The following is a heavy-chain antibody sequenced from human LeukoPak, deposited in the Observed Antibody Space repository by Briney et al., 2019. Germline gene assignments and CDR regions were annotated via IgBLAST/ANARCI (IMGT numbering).Heavy chain of an antibody. V-gene: IGHV3-48*04. CDR2: ISSSGSTI. Sequence: PGGSLRLSCVASGFTFSSYWMSWVRQAPGKGLEWVSYISSSGSTIYYADSVKGRFTISRDNAKNSLYLQMNSLRAEDTAVYYWAELGITMIGGVWGKGTTVTISS. CDR1: GFTFSSYW. CDR3: AELGITMIGGV. D-gene: IGHD3-10*02. J-gene: IGHJ6*04.